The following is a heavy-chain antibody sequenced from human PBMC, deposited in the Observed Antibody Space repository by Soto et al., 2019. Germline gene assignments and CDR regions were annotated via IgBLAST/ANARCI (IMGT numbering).Heavy chain of an antibody. Sequence: SETLSLTCTVSGGSISSYYCSWIRQPPGKGLQWIGHMYYSGSTNHNPSLKSRVSIAEDTSKNQISLKLSSVTVADTAVYYCAIAAAGNPFDPWGQGTLVTAPQ. D-gene: IGHD6-13*01. CDR3: AIAAAGNPFDP. J-gene: IGHJ5*02. CDR1: GGSISSYY. V-gene: IGHV4-59*01. CDR2: MYYSGST.